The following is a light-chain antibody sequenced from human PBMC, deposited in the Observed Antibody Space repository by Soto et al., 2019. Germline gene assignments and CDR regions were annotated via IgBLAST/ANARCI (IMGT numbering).Light chain of an antibody. CDR3: CSYAGSYTKV. CDR1: SSDVGGYNY. Sequence: SVLTQPRSVSGSPGQSVTISSTGTSSDVGGYNYVSWYQQHPGKAPKLMIYDVSKRPSGVPDRFSGSKSGNTASLTISGLQAEDEADYYCCSYAGSYTKVFGGGTQLTVL. CDR2: DVS. V-gene: IGLV2-11*01. J-gene: IGLJ2*01.